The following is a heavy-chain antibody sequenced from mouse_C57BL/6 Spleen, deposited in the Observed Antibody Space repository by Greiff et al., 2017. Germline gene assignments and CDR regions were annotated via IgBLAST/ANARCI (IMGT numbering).Heavy chain of an antibody. Sequence: DVKLVESGGDLVKPGGSLKLSCAASGFTFSSYGMSWVRQTPDKRLEWVATISSGGSYTYYPDSVKGRFTISRDNAKNTLYLQMSSLKSEDTAMYYCAREGSDYYVNYAMDYWGQGTSVTVSS. D-gene: IGHD1-1*01. V-gene: IGHV5-6*02. CDR2: ISSGGSYT. J-gene: IGHJ4*01. CDR1: GFTFSSYG. CDR3: AREGSDYYVNYAMDY.